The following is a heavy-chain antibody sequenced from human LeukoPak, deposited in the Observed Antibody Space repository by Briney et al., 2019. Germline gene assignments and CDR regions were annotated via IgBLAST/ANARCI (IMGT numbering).Heavy chain of an antibody. Sequence: GGSLRLSCAASGFTFSSYWMSWVRQAPGKGLEWVANIRLDGSEKYYVDSVKGRFTISRDNAKNSLYLQMNSLRTEDTAVYYCARDSEWGVNWFDPWGQGTLVTVSS. J-gene: IGHJ5*02. V-gene: IGHV3-7*01. D-gene: IGHD3-3*01. CDR2: IRLDGSEK. CDR1: GFTFSSYW. CDR3: ARDSEWGVNWFDP.